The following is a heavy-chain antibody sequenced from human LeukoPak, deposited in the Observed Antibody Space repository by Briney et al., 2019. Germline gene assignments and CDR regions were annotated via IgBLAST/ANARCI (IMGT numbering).Heavy chain of an antibody. D-gene: IGHD6-13*01. CDR2: IYSGGST. CDR3: ARGLPVGSWYYFDY. Sequence: GGSLRLSCAASGFTFSIYAMTWVRQAPGKGLEWVSFIYSGGSTYYADSVKGRFTISRDNSKNTLYLQMNSLRAEDTAVYYCARGLPVGSWYYFDYWGQGTLVTVSS. CDR1: GFTFSIYA. J-gene: IGHJ4*02. V-gene: IGHV3-53*01.